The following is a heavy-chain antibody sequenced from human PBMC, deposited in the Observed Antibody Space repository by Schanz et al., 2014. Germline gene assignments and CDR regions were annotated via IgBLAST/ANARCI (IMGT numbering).Heavy chain of an antibody. J-gene: IGHJ4*02. V-gene: IGHV1-8*01. CDR3: ARAYYGSRPYFDY. Sequence: QVQLVQSGAEVKKPGASVKVSCKASGYTLTNFDINWVRQAPGQGLEWMGWMNPNSGTTGYAQKFQGRVTMTRNTSTSTAYMELRGLRSDDTAVYYCARAYYGSRPYFDYWGQGTLVTVSS. CDR1: GYTLTNFD. CDR2: MNPNSGTT. D-gene: IGHD3-10*01.